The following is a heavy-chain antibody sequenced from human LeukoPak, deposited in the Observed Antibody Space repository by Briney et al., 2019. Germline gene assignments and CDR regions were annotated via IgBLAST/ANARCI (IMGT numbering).Heavy chain of an antibody. CDR3: ARGIGYCRSANCYGSGDY. CDR1: GGSISSVDYY. D-gene: IGHD2-15*01. J-gene: IGHJ4*02. Sequence: SETLSLTCSVSGGSISSVDYYWSWIRQPRGKGLEWIGYIHPRGRTYYNPSLTSRVTISVDTSENQFSLKLTSVTTADTAVYYCARGIGYCRSANCYGSGDYWGQGTLVTVSS. CDR2: IHPRGRT. V-gene: IGHV4-30-4*01.